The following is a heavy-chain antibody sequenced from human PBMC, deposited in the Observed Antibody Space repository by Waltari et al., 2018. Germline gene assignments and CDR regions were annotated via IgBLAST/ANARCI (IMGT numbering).Heavy chain of an antibody. CDR1: GYSISSGYY. Sequence: QVQLQESGPGLVKPSETLSLTCAVSGYSISSGYYWGWIRQPPGKGLEWIGSIYHSGSTYYTPSLKSRVTISVDTSKNQFSLKLSSVTAADTAVYYCARGRQLLWFRELSPYYFDYWGQGTLVTVSS. V-gene: IGHV4-38-2*01. D-gene: IGHD3-10*01. J-gene: IGHJ4*02. CDR2: IYHSGST. CDR3: ARGRQLLWFRELSPYYFDY.